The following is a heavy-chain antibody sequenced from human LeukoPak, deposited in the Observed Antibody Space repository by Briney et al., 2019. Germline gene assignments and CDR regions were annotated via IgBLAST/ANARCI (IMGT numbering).Heavy chain of an antibody. Sequence: GGSLRLSCATSGFTFSNYWMSWVRQAPGKGLEWVANIKQDGSEKYYGDSVKGRFTIYRDNAKNSLYLQMNSLRVEDTSVYYCARLRGLYSGTYRYQTAFEFWGQGSLLTVSS. J-gene: IGHJ4*02. CDR3: ARLRGLYSGTYRYQTAFEF. V-gene: IGHV3-7*01. CDR2: IKQDGSEK. CDR1: GFTFSNYW. D-gene: IGHD1-26*01.